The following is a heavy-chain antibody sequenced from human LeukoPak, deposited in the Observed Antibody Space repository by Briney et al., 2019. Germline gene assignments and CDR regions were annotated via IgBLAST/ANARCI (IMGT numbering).Heavy chain of an antibody. CDR3: ARVRSSIWSRQVSIWFDP. V-gene: IGHV3-7*01. CDR2: IKPDGSEK. Sequence: PGGSLRLSCAASGFTFSTYDMYWVRQAPGKGLQWVANIKPDGSEKFYVHSVKGRFTISRDNAKNSLYLQLNGLRAEDTALYYCARVRSSIWSRQVSIWFDPWGQGTLVTVSS. CDR1: GFTFSTYD. D-gene: IGHD6-13*01. J-gene: IGHJ5*02.